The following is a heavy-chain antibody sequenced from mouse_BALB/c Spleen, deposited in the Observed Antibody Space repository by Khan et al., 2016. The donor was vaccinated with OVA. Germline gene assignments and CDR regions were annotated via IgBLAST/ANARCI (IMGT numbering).Heavy chain of an antibody. J-gene: IGHJ2*01. CDR1: GYTLTTYW. Sequence: QVQLQQSGAERAKPGASVKMSCKASGYTLTTYWMHWVKQRPGQGLEWIGYINPTSGYTDYNEKFKDRATLSADKSSSTAYMQLSSLTSEDSAVYYCTRDRIDYGGQGTTLTVSS. V-gene: IGHV1-7*01. CDR2: INPTSGYT. CDR3: TRDRIDY.